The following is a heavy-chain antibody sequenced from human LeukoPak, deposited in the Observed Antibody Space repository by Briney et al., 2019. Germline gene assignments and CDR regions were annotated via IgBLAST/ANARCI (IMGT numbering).Heavy chain of an antibody. D-gene: IGHD5-18*01. J-gene: IGHJ4*02. CDR2: ITDSGAFT. CDR3: AKRSGHNYGYFDY. Sequence: GGLLRLSCAASGFTFTSFSMGWVRQTPGMGLEWVSAITDSGAFTDYADSVKGRLTISRDNSKNTLYLQMHSLRGEDTAVYYCAKRSGHNYGYFDYWGQGILVTVSS. CDR1: GFTFTSFS. V-gene: IGHV3-23*01.